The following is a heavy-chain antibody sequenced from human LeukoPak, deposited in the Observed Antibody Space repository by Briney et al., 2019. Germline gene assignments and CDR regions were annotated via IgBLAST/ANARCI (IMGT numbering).Heavy chain of an antibody. CDR2: ISGSGGST. J-gene: IGHJ4*02. Sequence: PGGSLRLSCAASGFTFSSYAMYWVRQAPGKGLEWVSAISGSGGSTYYADSVKGRFTISRDNSKNTLYLQMNSLRAEDTAVYYCAKDQFQIAGAGYFDHWGQGTLVTVSS. V-gene: IGHV3-23*01. CDR3: AKDQFQIAGAGYFDH. D-gene: IGHD4/OR15-4a*01. CDR1: GFTFSSYA.